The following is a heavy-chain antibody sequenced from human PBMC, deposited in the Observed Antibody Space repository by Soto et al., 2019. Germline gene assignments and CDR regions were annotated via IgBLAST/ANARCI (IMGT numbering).Heavy chain of an antibody. CDR2: ISYDGSNK. CDR1: GFTFSSYA. CDR3: ARGPMIPYYYYYGMDV. J-gene: IGHJ6*02. Sequence: QVQLVESGGGVVQPGRSLRLSCAASGFTFSSYAMHWVRQAPGKGLEWVAVISYDGSNKYYADSVKGRFTISRDNSKNTLYLQMNSLRAEDTAVYYCARGPMIPYYYYYGMDVWGQGTTVTVSS. D-gene: IGHD3-22*01. V-gene: IGHV3-30-3*01.